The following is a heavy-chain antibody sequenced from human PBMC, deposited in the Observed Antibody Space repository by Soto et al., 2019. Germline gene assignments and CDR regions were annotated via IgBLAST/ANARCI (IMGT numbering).Heavy chain of an antibody. D-gene: IGHD6-19*01. CDR3: AKADNGWLPDN. Sequence: QVQLVESGGGVVQPGRSLRLSCAASGFTFSNSGMHWVRQAPGKGLEWVAVISYEGNNKYYADSVRGRFTISRDNSKSTLYLQMNSLRTEDTAVYFCAKADNGWLPDNWGQGTPVTVSS. V-gene: IGHV3-30*18. J-gene: IGHJ4*02. CDR2: ISYEGNNK. CDR1: GFTFSNSG.